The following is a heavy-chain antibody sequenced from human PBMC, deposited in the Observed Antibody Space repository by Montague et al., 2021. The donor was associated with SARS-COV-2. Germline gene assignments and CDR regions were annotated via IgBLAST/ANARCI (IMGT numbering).Heavy chain of an antibody. J-gene: IGHJ4*02. CDR1: GDSITSEVSY. CDR2: IYTTVST. Sequence: TLSLTCTVSGDSITSEVSYWSWIRQPAGKGLEWIGRIYTTVSTNYNPSLKSRLTISLDTSKNQFSLKLSSVTAADTAVYYCARDDFRWDFDCWGQGTLVTVSS. V-gene: IGHV4-61*02. CDR3: ARDDFRWDFDC. D-gene: IGHD2/OR15-2a*01.